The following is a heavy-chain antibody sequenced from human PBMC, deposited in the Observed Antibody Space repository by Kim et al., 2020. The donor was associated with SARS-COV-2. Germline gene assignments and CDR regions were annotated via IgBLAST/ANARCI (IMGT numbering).Heavy chain of an antibody. CDR3: ARVITNFWCGYLQYFDY. CDR2: IYYSGST. V-gene: IGHV4-59*13. Sequence: SETLSLTCTVSGGSISSYYWSWIRQPPGKGLEWIGYIYYSGSTNYNPSLKSRVTISVDTSKNQFSLKLSSVTAADTAVYYCARVITNFWCGYLQYFDYWGQGTLVTVSS. CDR1: GGSISSYY. D-gene: IGHD3-3*01. J-gene: IGHJ4*02.